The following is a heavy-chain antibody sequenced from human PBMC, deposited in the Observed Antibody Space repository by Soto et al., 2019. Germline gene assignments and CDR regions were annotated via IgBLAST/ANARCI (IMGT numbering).Heavy chain of an antibody. Sequence: ASAKVSCKASGFTFTSSAVQWVRQARGQGLEWMGWIVVGNGDTKYAQKFQQRVTFTRDISTSTAYMEVSSLRSEDTAVYYCAADRGYLWGQGTLVTVSS. CDR2: IVVGNGDT. D-gene: IGHD3-10*01. V-gene: IGHV1-58*01. CDR3: AADRGYL. J-gene: IGHJ5*02. CDR1: GFTFTSSA.